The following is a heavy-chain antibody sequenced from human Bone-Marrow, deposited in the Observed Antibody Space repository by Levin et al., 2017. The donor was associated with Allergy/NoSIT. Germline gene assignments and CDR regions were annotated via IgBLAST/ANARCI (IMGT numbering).Heavy chain of an antibody. CDR3: ARLKWSGYIFDY. Sequence: SETLSLTCTVSSGSISSSSYFWGWIRQPPGEGLEWIGSIYYSGSTNYNPSLKSRVTISVDTSKNQFSLKLSSVTAAATAVYYCARLKWSGYIFDYWGQGTLVTVSS. J-gene: IGHJ4*02. V-gene: IGHV4-39*01. D-gene: IGHD3-3*01. CDR2: IYYSGST. CDR1: SGSISSSSYF.